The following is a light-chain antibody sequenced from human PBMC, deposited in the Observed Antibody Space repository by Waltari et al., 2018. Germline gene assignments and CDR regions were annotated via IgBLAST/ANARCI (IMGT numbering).Light chain of an antibody. Sequence: DTQMTQSPSTLSASVGDRVILTRRATQNINTNLAWYQQKPGGAPKLLIHKTSKLESGVPSRFSGSRSGTEFTLTISSLQPDDFATYYCQQYNSYPVIFGGGTTVEIK. CDR2: KTS. V-gene: IGKV1-5*03. CDR1: QNINTN. J-gene: IGKJ4*01. CDR3: QQYNSYPVI.